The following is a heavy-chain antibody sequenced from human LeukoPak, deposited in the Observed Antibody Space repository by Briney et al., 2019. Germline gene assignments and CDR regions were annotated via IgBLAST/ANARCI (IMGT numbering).Heavy chain of an antibody. CDR3: AGRITMIVVSLEFDY. V-gene: IGHV3-48*03. CDR1: GFTFSSYE. D-gene: IGHD3-22*01. Sequence: GGSLRLSCAASGFTFSSYEMNWVRQAPGKGLEWVSYISSSGSIIYYADSVKGRFTISRDNAKNSLYLQMNSLRAEDTAVYYCAGRITMIVVSLEFDYWGQGTLVTVSS. J-gene: IGHJ4*02. CDR2: ISSSGSII.